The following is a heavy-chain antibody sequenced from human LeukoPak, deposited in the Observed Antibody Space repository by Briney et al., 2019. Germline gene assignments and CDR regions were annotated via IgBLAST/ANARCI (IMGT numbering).Heavy chain of an antibody. CDR1: GYSISNGHY. J-gene: IGHJ5*01. V-gene: IGHV4-38-2*02. CDR3: ARAPRQSSWYDS. CDR2: MYHSGST. Sequence: PSETLSLTCSVSGYSISNGHYWGWIRQPPGEGLEWIGTMYHSGSTYYTPSLQSRVTISIDTSTNEVSLRLTSVTATDTAVYFCARAPRQSSWYDSWGQGTLVTVSS. D-gene: IGHD6-13*01.